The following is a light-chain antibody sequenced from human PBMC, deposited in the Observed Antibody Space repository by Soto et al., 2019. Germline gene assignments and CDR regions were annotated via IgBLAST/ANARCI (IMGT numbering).Light chain of an antibody. V-gene: IGKV3-11*01. CDR3: QQRTDWPT. CDR1: QSISHF. Sequence: EIVLTQSPATLSLSPGESATLSCRASQSISHFLAWYQQKPGQAPRLLIYDTSSRTTGIPGRFGGSGSGTDCTITIDSLEPDDFAVYYCQQRTDWPTFGGGTRVEL. J-gene: IGKJ4*01. CDR2: DTS.